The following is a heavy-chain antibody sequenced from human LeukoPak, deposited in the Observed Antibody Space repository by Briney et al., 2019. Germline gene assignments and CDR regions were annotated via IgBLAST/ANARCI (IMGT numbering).Heavy chain of an antibody. CDR3: AREVCGYYDSSGDCWFDP. CDR1: GFTFSSYG. Sequence: GRSLRLSCAASGFTFSSYGMHWVRQAPGKGLEWVAVIWYDGSNKYYADSVKGRFTISRGNSKNTLYLQMNSLRAEDTAVYYCAREVCGYYDSSGDCWFDPWGQGTLVTVSS. CDR2: IWYDGSNK. J-gene: IGHJ5*02. V-gene: IGHV3-33*01. D-gene: IGHD3-22*01.